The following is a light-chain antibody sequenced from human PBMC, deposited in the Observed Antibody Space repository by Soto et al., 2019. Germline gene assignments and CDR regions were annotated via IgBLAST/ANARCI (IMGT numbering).Light chain of an antibody. CDR2: RAS. V-gene: IGKV3D-15*01. Sequence: EIVMTQSPGTLSLPPGERATLSCRASQSVSSNYLAWYQQKPGQAPKVLIYRASIRATGIPDRFTGSGSETDFTLTISGLQSEDSAVYFCQQYNNWPFSFGQGTRLEIK. CDR3: QQYNNWPFS. CDR1: QSVSSN. J-gene: IGKJ5*01.